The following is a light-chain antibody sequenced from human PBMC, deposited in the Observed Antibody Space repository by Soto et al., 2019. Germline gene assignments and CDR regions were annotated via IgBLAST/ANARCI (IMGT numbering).Light chain of an antibody. CDR1: QSLLDSDDGNTY. CDR3: MQRIEFPF. Sequence: DIVMTQTPLSLPVTPGEPASISCRSSQSLLDSDDGNTYLDWYLQKPGQSPQLLIYTLSYRASGDPDRLSGSASGTDFTLKISMVEAGDVGVYYCMQRIEFPFFGGGTKVEIK. V-gene: IGKV2-40*01. J-gene: IGKJ4*01. CDR2: TLS.